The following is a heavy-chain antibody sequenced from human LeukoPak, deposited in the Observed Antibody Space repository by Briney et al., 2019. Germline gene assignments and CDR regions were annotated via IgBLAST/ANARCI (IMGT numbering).Heavy chain of an antibody. CDR2: ISYDGSNK. CDR3: ASIMITFGGVTRDDY. CDR1: GFTFSSYG. D-gene: IGHD3-16*01. J-gene: IGHJ4*02. V-gene: IGHV3-30*03. Sequence: PGRSLRLSCAASGFTFSSYGMHWVRQAPGKGLEWVAVISYDGSNKYYADSVKGRFTISRDNSKNTLYLQMNSLRAEDTAVYYCASIMITFGGVTRDDYWGQGTLVTVSS.